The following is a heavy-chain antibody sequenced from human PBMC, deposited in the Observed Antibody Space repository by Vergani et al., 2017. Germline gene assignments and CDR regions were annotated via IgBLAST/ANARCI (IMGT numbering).Heavy chain of an antibody. V-gene: IGHV4-39*01. J-gene: IGHJ6*02. CDR2: IYYSGST. CDR1: GGSISSSSYY. CDR3: ARHEEDYDILTGYYKGWHGMDV. D-gene: IGHD3-9*01. Sequence: QLQLQESGPGLVKPSETLSLTCTVSGGSISSSSYYWGWIRPPPGKGLEWIGSIYYSGSTYYNPSLKRRVTISVDTSKNQFSLKLSSVTAADTAVYYWARHEEDYDILTGYYKGWHGMDVWGQGTTVTVSS.